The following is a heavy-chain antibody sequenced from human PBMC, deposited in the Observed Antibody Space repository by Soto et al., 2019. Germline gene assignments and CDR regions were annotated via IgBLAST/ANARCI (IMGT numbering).Heavy chain of an antibody. CDR1: GFTFSSYA. CDR3: ANASGWFGEFDY. Sequence: EVQLLESGGGLVQPGGSLRLSCAASGFTFSSYAMSWVRQAPGKGLEWVSAISGSGGSTYYADSVKGRFTISRDNSKNTLYLQMNSLGAEDTAVYYCANASGWFGEFDYWGQGTLVTVSS. D-gene: IGHD3-10*01. CDR2: ISGSGGST. J-gene: IGHJ4*02. V-gene: IGHV3-23*01.